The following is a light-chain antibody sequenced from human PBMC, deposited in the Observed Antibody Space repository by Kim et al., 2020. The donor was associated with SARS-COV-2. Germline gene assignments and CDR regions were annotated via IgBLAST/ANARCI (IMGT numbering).Light chain of an antibody. Sequence: GTPGQRVTISCSGSSSNIGSDYVYWYQQLPGTAPKLLIYGNNQRPSGVPDRFSGSKSGTSASLAISGLRSEDEADYYCASWDDSLVFGGGTKVTVL. J-gene: IGLJ2*01. CDR3: ASWDDSLV. CDR2: GNN. V-gene: IGLV1-47*01. CDR1: SSNIGSDY.